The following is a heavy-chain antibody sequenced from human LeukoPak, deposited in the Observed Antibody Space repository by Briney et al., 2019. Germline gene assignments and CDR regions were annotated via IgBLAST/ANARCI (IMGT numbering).Heavy chain of an antibody. CDR3: ARDRTTVTTGYYGMDV. CDR2: INPNTGVT. V-gene: IGHV1-2*02. Sequence: ASVKVSCKASGYTFTGYYMHWVRQAPGQGLEWMGWINPNTGVTNYAQKFQGRVTLTRDTSIITAYMELTRLRSDDTAMYYCARDRTTVTTGYYGMDVCGQGTTLTVSS. CDR1: GYTFTGYY. J-gene: IGHJ6*02. D-gene: IGHD4-17*01.